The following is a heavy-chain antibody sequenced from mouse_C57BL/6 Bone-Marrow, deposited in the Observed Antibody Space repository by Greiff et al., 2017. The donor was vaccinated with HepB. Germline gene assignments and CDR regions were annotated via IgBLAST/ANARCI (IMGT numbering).Heavy chain of an antibody. CDR3: ARTYYSTLYAMDY. V-gene: IGHV1-55*01. CDR1: GYTFTSYW. CDR2: IYPGSGST. D-gene: IGHD2-5*01. Sequence: QVQLQQPGAELVKPGASVKMSCKASGYTFTSYWITWVKQRPGQGLEWIGDIYPGSGSTNYNEKFKSKATLTVDTSSSTAYMQLSSLTSEDSAVYFCARTYYSTLYAMDYWGQETSVTVSS. J-gene: IGHJ4*01.